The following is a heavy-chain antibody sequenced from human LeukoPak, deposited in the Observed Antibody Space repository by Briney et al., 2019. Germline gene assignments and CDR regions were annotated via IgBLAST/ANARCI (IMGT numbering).Heavy chain of an antibody. CDR1: GFTFSTYA. J-gene: IGHJ4*02. CDR3: AKDRTTFDY. Sequence: GGSLRLSCATSGFTFSTYAMNWVRQAPGKGLEWVSAIKGSSGSTYYADSVKGRFTISRDDSQNTLYLQMNSLRAEDTAVYYCAKDRTTFDYWGRGTLVTVSS. V-gene: IGHV3-23*01. D-gene: IGHD4-11*01. CDR2: IKGSSGST.